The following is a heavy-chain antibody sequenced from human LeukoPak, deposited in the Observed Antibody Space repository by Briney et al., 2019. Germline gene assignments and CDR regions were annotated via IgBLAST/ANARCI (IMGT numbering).Heavy chain of an antibody. V-gene: IGHV3-23*01. CDR1: GFTFSSYA. D-gene: IGHD3-10*01. J-gene: IGHJ4*02. CDR3: AKDLGFGELQGY. CDR2: ISGSGGST. Sequence: QAGGSLRLSCAASGFTFSSYAMSWVRQAPGKGLEWVSAISGSGGSTYYADSVKGRFTISRDNSKNTLYLQMNSLRAEDTAVYYCAKDLGFGELQGYWGQGTLVTVSS.